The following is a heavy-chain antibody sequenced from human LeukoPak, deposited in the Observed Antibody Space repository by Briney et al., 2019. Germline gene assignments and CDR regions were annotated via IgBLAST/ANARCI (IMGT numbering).Heavy chain of an antibody. Sequence: GGSLRLSCAASGFTFSSYSMNWVRQAPGKGLEWVSAISANGGGTYYADSVKGRFTISRDNSKNTLYLQMNSLRAEDTAVYYCAKGSSPFDYWGQGTLVTVSS. CDR1: GFTFSSYS. J-gene: IGHJ4*02. D-gene: IGHD6-13*01. CDR2: ISANGGGT. V-gene: IGHV3-23*01. CDR3: AKGSSPFDY.